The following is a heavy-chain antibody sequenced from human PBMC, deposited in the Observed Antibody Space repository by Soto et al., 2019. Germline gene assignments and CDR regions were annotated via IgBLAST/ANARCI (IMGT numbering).Heavy chain of an antibody. CDR2: ISSSSSYI. D-gene: IGHD3-3*01. Sequence: GGSLRLSCTASAFTFSTYTMHWVRQAPGKGLEWVSSISSSSSYIYYADSVKGRFTISRDSTKQTLYLQMNSLRPDDTAMYYCARSPPHYDFWSGHYYYYGMDVWGQGTTVTVSS. V-gene: IGHV3-21*01. CDR3: ARSPPHYDFWSGHYYYYGMDV. CDR1: AFTFSTYT. J-gene: IGHJ6*02.